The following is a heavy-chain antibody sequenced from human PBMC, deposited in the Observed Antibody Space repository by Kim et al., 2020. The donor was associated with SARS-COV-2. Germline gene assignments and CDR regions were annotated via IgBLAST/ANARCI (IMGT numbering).Heavy chain of an antibody. Sequence: SETLSLTCTVSGVSINSTGYYWTWIRQHPGKGLEWIGYIYYSGTTYYNPSLKSRVTISVDSSKNQFSLNLSSVTAADTAVYYCARDQEELEINNWFDPWGQGTLVTVSS. CDR1: GVSINSTGYY. V-gene: IGHV4-31*03. CDR2: IYYSGTT. D-gene: IGHD1-1*01. CDR3: ARDQEELEINNWFDP. J-gene: IGHJ5*02.